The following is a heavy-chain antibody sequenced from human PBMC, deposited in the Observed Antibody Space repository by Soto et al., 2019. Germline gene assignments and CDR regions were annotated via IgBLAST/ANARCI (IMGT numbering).Heavy chain of an antibody. V-gene: IGHV3-74*01. CDR1: GFTFSSYW. Sequence: EVRLVESGGGLVQPGGSLRLSCAASGFTFSSYWMHWVRQGPGKGLVWVSRINSDGSTTSYADSVKGRFTISRDNAKNTLYLQMNSLRAEDTAVYYCARGEGYGDAFDIWGQGTMVTVSS. J-gene: IGHJ3*02. CDR2: INSDGSTT. CDR3: ARGEGYGDAFDI. D-gene: IGHD5-18*01.